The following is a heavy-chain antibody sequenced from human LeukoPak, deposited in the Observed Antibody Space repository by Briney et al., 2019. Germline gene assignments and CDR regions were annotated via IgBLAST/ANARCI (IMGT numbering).Heavy chain of an antibody. CDR1: GVSSSADW. Sequence: GGAPRLSSAASGVSSSADWMTAGREAPGTGVERVANINPAGSETYYVDPVQGRFSISRDNAQSLVYLQMNSLRAEDTAVYLCARFGYVAAVDVWGQGPPVTVSS. CDR3: ARFGYVAAVDV. V-gene: IGHV3-7*01. J-gene: IGHJ4*02. CDR2: INPAGSET. D-gene: IGHD2-15*01.